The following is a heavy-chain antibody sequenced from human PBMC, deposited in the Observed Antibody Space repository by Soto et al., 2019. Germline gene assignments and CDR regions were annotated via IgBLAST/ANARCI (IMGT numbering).Heavy chain of an antibody. CDR2: IVPLFGTA. D-gene: IGHD5-12*01. CDR3: ARERTDGYKYYFDF. J-gene: IGHJ4*01. Sequence: SVKVSCKASGGTFSSFAISWVRQAPGQGLEWMGGIVPLFGTANSAQKFQGRVTITADKSTSTAYMELSSLRSEDTAVYYCARERTDGYKYYFDFWGHGTLVTVSS. CDR1: GGTFSSFA. V-gene: IGHV1-69*06.